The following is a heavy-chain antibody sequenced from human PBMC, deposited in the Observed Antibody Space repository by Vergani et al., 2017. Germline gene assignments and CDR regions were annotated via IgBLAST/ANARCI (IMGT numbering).Heavy chain of an antibody. CDR3: ARAGDAYYFDY. Sequence: QVQLQESGPGLVKPSQTLSPTCTVSGGSISSGGYYWSWIRQHPGKGLEWIGYIYYSGSTYYNPSLKSRVTISVDTSKNQFSLKLSSVTASDTAVYYCARAGDAYYFDYWGQGTLVTVSS. CDR1: GGSISSGGYY. D-gene: IGHD7-27*01. CDR2: IYYSGST. J-gene: IGHJ4*02. V-gene: IGHV4-31*03.